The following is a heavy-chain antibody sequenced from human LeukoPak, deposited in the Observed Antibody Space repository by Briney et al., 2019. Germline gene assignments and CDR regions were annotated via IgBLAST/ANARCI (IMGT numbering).Heavy chain of an antibody. J-gene: IGHJ6*03. D-gene: IGHD6-13*01. V-gene: IGHV4-59*01. CDR2: IYYSGST. Sequence: SETLSLTCTVSGGSIVSYYWSWIRQPPGKGLEWIGYIYYSGSTNYNPSLKSRVTISVDTSKNQFSLKLSSVTAADTAVYYWPRLAIAAAGRGLFDYYYYMDVWGKGTTVTVSS. CDR1: GGSIVSYY. CDR3: PRLAIAAAGRGLFDYYYYMDV.